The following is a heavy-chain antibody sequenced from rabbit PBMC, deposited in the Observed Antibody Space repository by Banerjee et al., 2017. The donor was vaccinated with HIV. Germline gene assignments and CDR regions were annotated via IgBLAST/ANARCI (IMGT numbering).Heavy chain of an antibody. CDR2: IAAGNSDYT. D-gene: IGHD4-2*01. Sequence: QEQLVESGGGLVQPGGSLTLTCKASGFDFSSYAMSWVRQAPGKGLEWIGCIAAGNSDYTKYASWAKGRFTISKTSSTTVTLQMTSLTAADTATYFCARGYAGGVYAYYFNLWGQGTLVTVS. CDR3: ARGYAGGVYAYYFNL. CDR1: GFDFSSYA. J-gene: IGHJ4*01. V-gene: IGHV1S45*01.